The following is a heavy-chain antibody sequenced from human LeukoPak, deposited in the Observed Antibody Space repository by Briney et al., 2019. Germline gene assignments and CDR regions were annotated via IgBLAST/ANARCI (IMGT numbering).Heavy chain of an antibody. D-gene: IGHD2-8*01. J-gene: IGHJ4*02. CDR3: ARGLGYCTNGVCLRGPDYFGY. CDR2: ISYHGSKN. CDR1: GFTFTNYW. Sequence: PGGSLRLSCAASGFTFTNYWMQWVRQAPGKGLEWVAFISYHGSKNCYADSVKGRFTISRDNFKHTLHLQMNSLRDEDTAVYYCARGLGYCTNGVCLRGPDYFGYWGQGTLVTVFS. V-gene: IGHV3-30-3*01.